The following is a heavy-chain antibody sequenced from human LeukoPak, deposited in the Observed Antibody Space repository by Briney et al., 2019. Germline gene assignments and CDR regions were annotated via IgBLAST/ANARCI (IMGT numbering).Heavy chain of an antibody. V-gene: IGHV4-30-4*08. CDR1: GVSMSSGAFY. CDR2: IYYSGST. J-gene: IGHJ3*02. D-gene: IGHD4-17*01. CDR3: ARAFPFDDYGDPDAFDI. Sequence: SQTLSLTCTVSGVSMSSGAFYWSWIRQHPGKGLEWIGNIYYSGSTYYNPSLKSRVTISVDRSKNQFSLKLTSVTAADTAVYYCARAFPFDDYGDPDAFDIWGQGTMVTVSS.